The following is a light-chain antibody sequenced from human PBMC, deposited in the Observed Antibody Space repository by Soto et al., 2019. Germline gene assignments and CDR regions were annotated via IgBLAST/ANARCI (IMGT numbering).Light chain of an antibody. V-gene: IGKV1-39*01. CDR1: QSISSY. CDR3: QQSYSSPGT. CDR2: AAS. J-gene: IGKJ1*01. Sequence: DIQMTQSPSSLSASVGDRVTITCRASQSISSYLNWYQQKPGKAPRLLIYAASSLQSGVPSRFSGSGSGTDFTLTISRLQPEDFATDYCQQSYSSPGTFGQGTKVEIK.